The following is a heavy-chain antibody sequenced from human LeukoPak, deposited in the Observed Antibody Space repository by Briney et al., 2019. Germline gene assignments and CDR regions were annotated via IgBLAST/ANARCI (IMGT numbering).Heavy chain of an antibody. V-gene: IGHV3-30*03. CDR3: ARDTYYYDSSGHRVGAFDI. D-gene: IGHD3-22*01. CDR2: ISYDGSNK. CDR1: GFTFSSYA. J-gene: IGHJ3*02. Sequence: GGSLRLSCAASGFTFSSYAMHWVRQAPGKGLEWVAAISYDGSNKNYADSVKGRFTISRDNSKNTLYLQMNSLRAEDTAVYYCARDTYYYDSSGHRVGAFDIWGQGTMVTVSS.